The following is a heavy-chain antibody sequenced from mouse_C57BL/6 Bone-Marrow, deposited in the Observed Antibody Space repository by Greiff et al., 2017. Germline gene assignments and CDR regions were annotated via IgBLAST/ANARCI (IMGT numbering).Heavy chain of an antibody. CDR1: GYTFTSYW. CDR3: ASRSYYGSSYDY. D-gene: IGHD1-1*01. J-gene: IGHJ2*01. CDR2: IYPSDSET. Sequence: VQLQQPGAELVRPGSSVKLSCKASGYTFTSYWMAWVKQRPGQGLEWIGNIYPSDSETHYNQKFTDKATLTVDKSSSTAYMQLSSLTSEDSAVYYWASRSYYGSSYDYWGQGTTRTVSS. V-gene: IGHV1-61*01.